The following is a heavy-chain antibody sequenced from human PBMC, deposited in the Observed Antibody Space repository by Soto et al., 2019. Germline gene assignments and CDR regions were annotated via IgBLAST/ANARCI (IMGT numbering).Heavy chain of an antibody. D-gene: IGHD3-3*02. CDR1: GASISSYY. Sequence: SEPLSLTCNVSGASISSYYWSWIRQPPGKGLEWIGYTYYTGSSDYNPSLKSRVTMSVDTSKNQFSLKLSSVTAADTAVYYCSREEDAFAFDILGQRTXVTVSS. CDR2: TYYTGSS. J-gene: IGHJ3*02. V-gene: IGHV4-59*12. CDR3: SREEDAFAFDI.